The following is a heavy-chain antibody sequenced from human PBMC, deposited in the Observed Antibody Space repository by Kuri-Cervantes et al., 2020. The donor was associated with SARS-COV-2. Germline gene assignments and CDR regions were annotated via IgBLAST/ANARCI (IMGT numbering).Heavy chain of an antibody. CDR2: IYYTGST. D-gene: IGHD4-17*01. J-gene: IGHJ4*02. CDR1: GASISRYY. CDR3: ARGTIGFGDDYFDY. V-gene: IGHV4-59*01. Sequence: ESLKISCTVSGASISRYYWSWIRQPPGKGLEWIGYIYYTGSTNSNPSLKSRVTISMDTSKCQFSLKVSSVTAADTAVYYCARGTIGFGDDYFDYWSQGTLVTVSS.